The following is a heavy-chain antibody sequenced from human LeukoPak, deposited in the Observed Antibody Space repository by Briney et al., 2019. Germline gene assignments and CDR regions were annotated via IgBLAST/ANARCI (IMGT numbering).Heavy chain of an antibody. V-gene: IGHV4-59*08. CDR1: GGSISSYY. Sequence: SETLSLTCTVSGGSISSYYWSWIRQPPGKGLEWIGYIYYSGSSNYNPSLKSRVTISVDTSKNQFSLKLSSVPAADTAVYYCARQSYDSSGYLGPWGQGTLVTVSS. J-gene: IGHJ5*02. CDR2: IYYSGSS. D-gene: IGHD3-22*01. CDR3: ARQSYDSSGYLGP.